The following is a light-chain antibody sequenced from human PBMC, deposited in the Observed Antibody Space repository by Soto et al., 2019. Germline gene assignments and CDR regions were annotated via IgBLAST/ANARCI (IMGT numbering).Light chain of an antibody. CDR2: AAS. J-gene: IGKJ1*01. Sequence: ETVMTQSPASLSVSPGESATLSCRASQSISSHLVWYQQKPGQAPRLVIYAASIRATGIPARFSGSGSGTEFTLTISSLQSEDFAVYYCQQYNDWPPWTFGQGTKVDIK. CDR3: QQYNDWPPWT. V-gene: IGKV3D-15*01. CDR1: QSISSH.